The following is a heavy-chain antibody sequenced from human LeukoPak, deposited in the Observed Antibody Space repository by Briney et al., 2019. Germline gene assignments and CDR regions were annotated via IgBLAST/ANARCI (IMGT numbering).Heavy chain of an antibody. CDR1: GFTFSSSA. CDR2: ISYDESNK. CDR3: ARDRDGSSYFDY. V-gene: IGHV3-30*03. D-gene: IGHD1-26*01. Sequence: GGSLRLSCAASGFTFSSSAMHWVRQAPGKGLEWVAVISYDESNKYYADSVKGRFTISRDNAKNSLYLQMNSLRAEDTAVYYCARDRDGSSYFDYWGQGTLVTVSS. J-gene: IGHJ4*02.